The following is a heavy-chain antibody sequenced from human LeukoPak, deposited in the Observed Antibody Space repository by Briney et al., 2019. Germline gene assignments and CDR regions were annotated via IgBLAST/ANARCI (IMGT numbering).Heavy chain of an antibody. V-gene: IGHV3-23*01. D-gene: IGHD6-19*01. CDR3: AKLKQWQPQRYFFEY. J-gene: IGHJ4*02. CDR2: FSGTSTN. CDR1: GLTFSSYA. Sequence: GGSLRLSCAASGLTFSSYAMHWVRQAPGKGLEWVSTFSGTSTNSYADAVKGRVTISRDNSKNTLYLQMNSLRAEDTAVYYCAKLKQWQPQRYFFEYWGQGALVTVAS.